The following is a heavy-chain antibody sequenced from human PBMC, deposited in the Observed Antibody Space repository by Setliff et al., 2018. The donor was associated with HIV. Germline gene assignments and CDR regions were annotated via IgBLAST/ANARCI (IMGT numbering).Heavy chain of an antibody. J-gene: IGHJ4*02. CDR1: GFTFSTYS. V-gene: IGHV3-48*01. CDR3: VRGLGSEFDY. D-gene: IGHD2-15*01. Sequence: GGSLRLSCAASGFTFSTYSMTWVRQAPGKGLEWVSYISGSSSPIYYADSVKGRFTISRDNAKNSLYLQMNSLRAEDTALYYCVRGLGSEFDYWGQGTLVTVSS. CDR2: ISGSSSPI.